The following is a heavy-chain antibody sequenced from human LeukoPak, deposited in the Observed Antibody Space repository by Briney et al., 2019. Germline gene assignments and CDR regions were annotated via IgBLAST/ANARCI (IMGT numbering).Heavy chain of an antibody. CDR3: ARDLIRGAVAGTDA. CDR2: IYSGGST. J-gene: IGHJ5*02. Sequence: GGSLRLFCAASGFTFSSYAMSWVRQAPGKGLEWVSVIYSGGSTYYADSVKGRFTISRDNSKNTLYLQMNSLRAEDTAVYYCARDLIRGAVAGTDAWGQGTLVTVSS. D-gene: IGHD6-19*01. CDR1: GFTFSSYA. V-gene: IGHV3-66*01.